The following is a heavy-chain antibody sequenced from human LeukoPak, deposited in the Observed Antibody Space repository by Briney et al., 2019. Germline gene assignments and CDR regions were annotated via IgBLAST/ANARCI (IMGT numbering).Heavy chain of an antibody. D-gene: IGHD2-2*01. Sequence: ASVKVSCKASGYTFTSYYMHWVRQAPGQGLEWMGIINPSGGSTSYAQKFQGRVTMTRDMSTSTVCMELSSLRSEDTAVYYCARNRGRFVVVPAAMDYWGQGTLVTVSS. CDR3: ARNRGRFVVVPAAMDY. J-gene: IGHJ4*02. CDR1: GYTFTSYY. V-gene: IGHV1-46*01. CDR2: INPSGGST.